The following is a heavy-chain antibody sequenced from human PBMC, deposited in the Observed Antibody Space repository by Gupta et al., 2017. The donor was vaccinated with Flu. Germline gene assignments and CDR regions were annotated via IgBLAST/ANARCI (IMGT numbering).Heavy chain of an antibody. CDR3: ARGHWDK. J-gene: IGHJ4*02. D-gene: IGHD1-26*01. CDR1: GFDFSPYA. V-gene: IGHV3-48*03. CDR2: VNQYGLT. Sequence: EALLVESGGRVVQPGGSLSLSCFASGFDFSPYAMSGVRQAPGGGLEWVAFVNQYGLTYHLDPVRGRFTISRDNANKVLYLDMTSLRGEDTAIYYCARGHWDKWGQGTQVTVSS.